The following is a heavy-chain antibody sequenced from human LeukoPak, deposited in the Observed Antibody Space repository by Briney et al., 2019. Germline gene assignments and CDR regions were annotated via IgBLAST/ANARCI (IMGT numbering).Heavy chain of an antibody. CDR3: ASLSEYCSSGSCYLGWFDP. CDR2: MYHSGST. V-gene: IGHV4-38-2*02. D-gene: IGHD2-15*01. CDR1: GYSISSGHY. Sequence: SETLSLTCTVSGYSISSGHYWGWIRQPPGKGLEWIGSMYHSGSTYYNPPLKSRVTISEDTSKNQFSLKLRSVTAADTAVYYCASLSEYCSSGSCYLGWFDPWGQGTLVTVSS. J-gene: IGHJ5*02.